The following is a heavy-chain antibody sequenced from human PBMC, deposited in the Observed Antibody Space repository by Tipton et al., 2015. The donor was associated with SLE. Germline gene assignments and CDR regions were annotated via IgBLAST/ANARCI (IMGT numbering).Heavy chain of an antibody. D-gene: IGHD2-15*01. Sequence: TLSLTCTVSGGSISSYYWSWIRQPPGKGLEWIGYIYYSGSTNYNPSLKSRVTISVDTSKNQFSLKLSSVTAADTAVYYCARDRDLYCSGGGCYSLYFDLWGRGTLVTVSS. J-gene: IGHJ2*01. CDR1: GGSISSYY. CDR2: IYYSGST. CDR3: ARDRDLYCSGGGCYSLYFDL. V-gene: IGHV4-59*01.